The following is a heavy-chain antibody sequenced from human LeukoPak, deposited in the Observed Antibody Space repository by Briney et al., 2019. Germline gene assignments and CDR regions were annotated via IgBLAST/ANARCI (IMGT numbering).Heavy chain of an antibody. CDR3: ASSRRVGITMIVVVTDY. CDR1: GFTFSSYG. V-gene: IGHV3-30*02. D-gene: IGHD3-22*01. CDR2: IRYDGSNK. Sequence: GGSLRLSCAASGFTFSSYGMHWVRQAPGKGLEWVAFIRYDGSNKYYADSVKGRFTISRDNSKNTLYLQMNSLRAEDTAVYYCASSRRVGITMIVVVTDYWGQGTLVTVSS. J-gene: IGHJ4*02.